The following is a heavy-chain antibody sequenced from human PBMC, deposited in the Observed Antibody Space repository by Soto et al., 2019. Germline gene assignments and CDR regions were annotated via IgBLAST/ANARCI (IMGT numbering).Heavy chain of an antibody. J-gene: IGHJ6*04. D-gene: IGHD3-3*01. CDR2: INHSGST. V-gene: IGHV4-34*01. CDR3: ARNGSYYDFWSGYYFGGGMDV. Sequence: SETLSLTCAVYGGSFSGYYWSWIRQPPGKGLEWIGEINHSGSTNYNPSLKSRVTISVDTSKNQFSLKLSSVTAADTAVYYCARNGSYYDFWSGYYFGGGMDVWGKGTTVTVSS. CDR1: GGSFSGYY.